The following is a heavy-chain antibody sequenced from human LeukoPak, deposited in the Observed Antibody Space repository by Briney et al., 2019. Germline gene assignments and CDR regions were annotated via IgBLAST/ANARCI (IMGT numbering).Heavy chain of an antibody. Sequence: SVKVSCKASGGTFSSYAISWVRQAPGQGLEWMGGIIPIFGTANYAQKFQGRVTITADESTSTAYMELSSLRSEDTGVYYCARWSYYGSGSYYNMGYYYYYGMDVWGKGTTVTVSS. D-gene: IGHD3-10*01. CDR1: GGTFSSYA. J-gene: IGHJ6*04. V-gene: IGHV1-69*01. CDR3: ARWSYYGSGSYYNMGYYYYYGMDV. CDR2: IIPIFGTA.